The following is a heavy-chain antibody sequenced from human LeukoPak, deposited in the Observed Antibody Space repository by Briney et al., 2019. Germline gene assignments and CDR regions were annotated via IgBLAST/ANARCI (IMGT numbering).Heavy chain of an antibody. CDR3: ASRSGIAAAGTMDY. V-gene: IGHV1-69*05. Sequence: ASVKVSCKASGGTFSSYAISWVRQAPGQGLEWMGRIIPIFGTANYAQKFQGRVTITTDESTSTAYMELSSLRSEDTAVYYCASRSGIAAAGTMDYWGQGTPVTVSS. CDR2: IIPIFGTA. CDR1: GGTFSSYA. D-gene: IGHD6-13*01. J-gene: IGHJ4*02.